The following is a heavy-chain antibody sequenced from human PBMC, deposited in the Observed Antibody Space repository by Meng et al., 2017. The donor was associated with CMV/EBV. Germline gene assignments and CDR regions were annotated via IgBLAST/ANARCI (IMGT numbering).Heavy chain of an antibody. Sequence: SGPTLVKPTQTLSLTCTFSVFSLSTSGMGVGCIRQPPGKALEWLALIYWNDDKRYSPSLKSRLTITKDTSKNQVVLTMTNMDPVYTATYYCAHRQYNCSSTSCFPSWFDPWGQGTLVTVSS. CDR1: VFSLSTSGMG. CDR2: IYWNDDK. CDR3: AHRQYNCSSTSCFPSWFDP. J-gene: IGHJ5*02. V-gene: IGHV2-5*01. D-gene: IGHD2-2*01.